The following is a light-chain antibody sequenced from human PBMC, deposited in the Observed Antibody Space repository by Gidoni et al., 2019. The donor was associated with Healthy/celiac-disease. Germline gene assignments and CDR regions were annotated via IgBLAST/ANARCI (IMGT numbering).Light chain of an antibody. CDR3: QQYYSTPQT. J-gene: IGKJ2*01. CDR1: QSVLYSPNNKNY. CDR2: WAS. V-gene: IGKV4-1*01. Sequence: DLVITQSPYSLAVSLGERPTINCKSRQSVLYSPNNKNYLAWYQQKPGQPPKLLIYWASTRESGVPDRFSGSGSGTDFTLTISSLQAEDVAVYYCQQYYSTPQTFGQGTKLEIK.